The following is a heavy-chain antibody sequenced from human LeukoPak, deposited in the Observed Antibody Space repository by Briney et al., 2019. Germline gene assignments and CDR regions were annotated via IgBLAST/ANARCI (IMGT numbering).Heavy chain of an antibody. V-gene: IGHV3-21*01. D-gene: IGHD6-19*01. Sequence: GGSLRLSCAASGFTFSSYSMNWVRQAPGKGLEWVSSISSSSSYIYYADSVKGRFTISRDNAKNSLYLQMNSLRAEDTAVYYCARERGSGWSLLHYYYYYMDVWGKGTTVTVSS. CDR2: ISSSSSYI. J-gene: IGHJ6*03. CDR1: GFTFSSYS. CDR3: ARERGSGWSLLHYYYYYMDV.